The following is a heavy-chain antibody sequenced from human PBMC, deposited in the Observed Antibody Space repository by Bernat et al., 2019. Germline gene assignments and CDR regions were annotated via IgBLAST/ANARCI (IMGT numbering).Heavy chain of an antibody. J-gene: IGHJ5*02. CDR2: IYYSGST. V-gene: IGHV4-39*01. CDR1: GGSISSSTYY. Sequence: HLQLQESGPGLVKPSETLSLTCTVSGGSISSSTYYWGWIRQPPGKGLEWIGSIYYSGSTYDNPSLKSRVTISVDTSKNQFSLKLSSVTAADTAVYYCAGHTLYPREKDWFYPCGQGTLANVS. D-gene: IGHD3-16*01. CDR3: AGHTLYPREKDWFYP.